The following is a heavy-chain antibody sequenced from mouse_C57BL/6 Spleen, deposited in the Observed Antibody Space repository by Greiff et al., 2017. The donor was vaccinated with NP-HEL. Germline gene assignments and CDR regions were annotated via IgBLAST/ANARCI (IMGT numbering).Heavy chain of an antibody. D-gene: IGHD1-1*01. CDR1: GYTFTDYY. J-gene: IGHJ2*01. CDR3: ARRGNYYGSSPYYFDY. Sequence: QVQLKESGAELVRPGASVKLSCKASGYTFTDYYINWVKQRPGQGLEWIARIYPGSGNTYYNEKFKGKATLTAEKSSSTAYMQLSSLTSEDSAVYFCARRGNYYGSSPYYFDYWGQGTTLTVSS. V-gene: IGHV1-76*01. CDR2: IYPGSGNT.